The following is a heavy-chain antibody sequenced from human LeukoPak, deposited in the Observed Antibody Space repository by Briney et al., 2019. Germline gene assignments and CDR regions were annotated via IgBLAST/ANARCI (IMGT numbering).Heavy chain of an antibody. CDR2: IYYSGST. CDR3: ARAPTSILWFGELPSWYFDY. V-gene: IGHV4-39*01. J-gene: IGHJ4*02. D-gene: IGHD3-10*01. Sequence: SETLSLTCTVSGDSISSSSSYWGWIRQPPGEGLEWIGSIYYSGSTYYNTSLKSRVTISVDTSKNQFSLRLNSVTAADTAVYYCARAPTSILWFGELPSWYFDYWGQGTLVTVSS. CDR1: GDSISSSSSY.